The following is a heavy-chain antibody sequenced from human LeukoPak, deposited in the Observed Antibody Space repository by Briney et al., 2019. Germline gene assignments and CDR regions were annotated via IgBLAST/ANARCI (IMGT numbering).Heavy chain of an antibody. Sequence: GASVKVSCKASGYTFTGYYMHWVRQAPGQGLEWMGWINPNSGGTNYAQKFQGRVTMTRDTSISTAYMELSRLRSDDTAVYYCARLKGSYNSSGGRFDPWGQGTLVTVSS. D-gene: IGHD3-22*01. CDR1: GYTFTGYY. CDR2: INPNSGGT. CDR3: ARLKGSYNSSGGRFDP. V-gene: IGHV1-2*02. J-gene: IGHJ5*02.